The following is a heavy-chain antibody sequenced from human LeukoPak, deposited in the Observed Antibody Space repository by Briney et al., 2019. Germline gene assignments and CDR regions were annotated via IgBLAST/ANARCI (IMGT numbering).Heavy chain of an antibody. CDR2: INLSGST. J-gene: IGHJ4*02. CDR3: ARDHSTAAAGSDY. CDR1: GGSFSGHY. Sequence: SETLSLTCAVYGGSFSGHYWSWIRQPPGKGLEWIGEINLSGSTNYNPSLKSRVTISVDTSKNQFSLKLSSVTAADTAVYYCARDHSTAAAGSDYWGQGTLVTVSS. V-gene: IGHV4-34*01. D-gene: IGHD6-13*01.